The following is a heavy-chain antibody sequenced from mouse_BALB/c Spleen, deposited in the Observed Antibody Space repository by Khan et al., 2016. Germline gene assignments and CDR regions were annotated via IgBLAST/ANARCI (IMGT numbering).Heavy chain of an antibody. Sequence: QQQQSGAELVKPGASVKLSCTASGFNIKDTYMHWMIQRPEQGLEWIGRIDPANDNTKYDPKFQGKATITADTSSNTAYLQLSSLTSEDTAVYYCARSYYDSWFVYWGQGTLVTVSA. CDR3: ARSYYDSWFVY. V-gene: IGHV14-3*02. J-gene: IGHJ3*01. D-gene: IGHD2-4*01. CDR1: GFNIKDTY. CDR2: IDPANDNT.